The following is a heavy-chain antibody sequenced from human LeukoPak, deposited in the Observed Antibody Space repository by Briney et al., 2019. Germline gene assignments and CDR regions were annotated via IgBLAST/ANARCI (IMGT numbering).Heavy chain of an antibody. CDR1: GGTFSSYA. CDR2: IIPIFGTA. V-gene: IGHV1-69*06. Sequence: ASVTVSCKASGGTFSSYAISWVRQAPGQGLEWMGGIIPIFGTANYAQKFQGRVTITADKSTSTAYMELSSLRSEDTAVYYCARRPWFGERNWFDPWGQGTLVTVSS. D-gene: IGHD3-10*01. CDR3: ARRPWFGERNWFDP. J-gene: IGHJ5*02.